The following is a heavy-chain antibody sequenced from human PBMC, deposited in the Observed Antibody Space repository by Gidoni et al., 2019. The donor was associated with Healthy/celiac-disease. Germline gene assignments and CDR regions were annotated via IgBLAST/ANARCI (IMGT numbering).Heavy chain of an antibody. V-gene: IGHV1-69*01. CDR3: ASPREYYYDSSGYYPFDY. J-gene: IGHJ4*02. Sequence: QVQLVQSGAEVKKPGSSVKVSCKASGGTFSSYAISGVRQAPGQGLEWMGGIIPIFGTANYAQKFQGRVTITADESTSTAYMELSSLRSEDTAVYYCASPREYYYDSSGYYPFDYWGQGTLVTVSS. CDR2: IIPIFGTA. D-gene: IGHD3-22*01. CDR1: GGTFSSYA.